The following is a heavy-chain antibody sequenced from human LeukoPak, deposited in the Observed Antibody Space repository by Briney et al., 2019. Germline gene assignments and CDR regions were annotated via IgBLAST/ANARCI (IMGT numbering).Heavy chain of an antibody. CDR1: GGTFSSYA. D-gene: IGHD7-27*01. Sequence: ASVEVSCKASGGTFSSYAISWVRQAPGQGLEWMGGIIPIFGTANYAQKFQGRVTITADTSTSTAYMELSSLRSDDTAVYYCARVLGTKNYYYYTMDVWGTGTTVTVSS. J-gene: IGHJ6*03. CDR3: ARVLGTKNYYYYTMDV. CDR2: IIPIFGTA. V-gene: IGHV1-69*06.